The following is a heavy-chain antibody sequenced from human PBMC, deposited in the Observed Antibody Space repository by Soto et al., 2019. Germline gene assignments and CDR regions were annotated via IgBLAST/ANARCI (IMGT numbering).Heavy chain of an antibody. J-gene: IGHJ5*02. CDR2: ISAYDGKT. Sequence: ASVKVSCKTSGYTFNTYGINWVRQAPGQGLELMGWISAYDGKTTYAEKFQGRVTLTTDTSTSTAYVELRSLRSDDTAIYYCARDPHEFWTSYWFDPWGQGTPVTVSS. CDR1: GYTFNTYG. D-gene: IGHD3-3*01. CDR3: ARDPHEFWTSYWFDP. V-gene: IGHV1-18*01.